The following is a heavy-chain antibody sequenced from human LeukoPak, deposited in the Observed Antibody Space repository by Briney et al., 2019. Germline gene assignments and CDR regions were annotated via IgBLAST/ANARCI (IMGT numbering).Heavy chain of an antibody. CDR3: ARDLNGNYLLDC. CDR2: ISSSSGTI. J-gene: IGHJ4*02. Sequence: PGGSLRLSCAASGFTFSHYSMNWVRQAPGKGLEWVSYISSSSGTIYYADSVKGRFTISRDNAQNSLFLQMNSLRGEDTAVYYCARDLNGNYLLDCWGQGTLVTVSS. D-gene: IGHD1-7*01. V-gene: IGHV3-48*01. CDR1: GFTFSHYS.